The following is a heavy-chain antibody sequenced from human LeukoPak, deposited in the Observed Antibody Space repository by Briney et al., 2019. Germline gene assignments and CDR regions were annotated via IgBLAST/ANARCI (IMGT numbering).Heavy chain of an antibody. V-gene: IGHV4-39*01. CDR1: GGSVCSSNYY. D-gene: IGHD3-22*01. CDR2: IYYSGST. J-gene: IGHJ4*02. Sequence: PSETLSLTCTVTGGSVCSSNYYGGWIRQPPGKGLECIGSIYYSGSTYYAPPLKSRVTISIDTSKNQFSLKLSSVTAADTAVYSCATHLQSYDYSGSGYYPSYFDYWGQGTLVTVSS. CDR3: ATHLQSYDYSGSGYYPSYFDY.